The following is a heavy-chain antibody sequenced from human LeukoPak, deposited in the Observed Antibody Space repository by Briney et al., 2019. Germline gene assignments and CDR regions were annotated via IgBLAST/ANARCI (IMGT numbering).Heavy chain of an antibody. V-gene: IGHV1-2*02. CDR2: INPNNGDT. Sequence: ASVKVSCKASGYTFTGYYMHLVRQAPGQGLEWMGWINPNNGDTNYAQHFQRRVTMTRDSSISTAYMELSRLRSDDTAVYYCATGFGVVIKGRTYYYYGMDVWGQGTTVTVSS. CDR3: ATGFGVVIKGRTYYYYGMDV. CDR1: GYTFTGYY. J-gene: IGHJ6*02. D-gene: IGHD3-3*01.